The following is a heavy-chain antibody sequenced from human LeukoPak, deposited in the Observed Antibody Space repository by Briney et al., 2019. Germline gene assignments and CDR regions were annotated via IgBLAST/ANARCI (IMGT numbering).Heavy chain of an antibody. CDR2: IYYRGST. J-gene: IGHJ4*02. D-gene: IGHD3-10*01. Sequence: SETLSLTCTVSGGSISSYYWSWIRQPPGKGLEWIGHIYYRGSTHYNPSLKSRVTISVDTSKNQFSLKLSSVTAADTAVYYCARHVGNSGSGSYLTYFDYWGQGTLVTVSS. CDR3: ARHVGNSGSGSYLTYFDY. CDR1: GGSISSYY. V-gene: IGHV4-59*08.